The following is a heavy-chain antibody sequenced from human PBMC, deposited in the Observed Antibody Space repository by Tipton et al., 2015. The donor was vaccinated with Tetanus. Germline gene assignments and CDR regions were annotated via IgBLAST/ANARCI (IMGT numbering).Heavy chain of an antibody. J-gene: IGHJ6*02. CDR2: INPDGRRT. D-gene: IGHD2-8*01. Sequence: SLRLSCAASGFTSKSHYMHWVRQAPGKGLVWISSINPDGRRTNYADSVKGRFTISRDNAKNTVYLQMSSLRAENTAVYFCARRSLLNSGVDVWGQGTTVAVSS. CDR1: GFTSKSHY. CDR3: ARRSLLNSGVDV. V-gene: IGHV3-74*01.